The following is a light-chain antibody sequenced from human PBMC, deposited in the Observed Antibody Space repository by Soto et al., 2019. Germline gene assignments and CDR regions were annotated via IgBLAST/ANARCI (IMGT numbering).Light chain of an antibody. CDR3: KSYAGSNTYV. V-gene: IGLV2-8*01. J-gene: IGLJ1*01. Sequence: QSVLTQPPSASGSPGQSVTISFTGTKSDVGVYDFVSWYQRPPGKAPRLMIYEVVHLPSGVPDRFSGFTSGNTASLTVSGLQAADEADYFCKSYAGSNTYVFGSGTKVTVL. CDR1: KSDVGVYDF. CDR2: EVV.